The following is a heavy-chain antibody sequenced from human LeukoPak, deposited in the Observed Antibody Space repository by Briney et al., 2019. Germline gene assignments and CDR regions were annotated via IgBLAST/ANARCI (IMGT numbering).Heavy chain of an antibody. CDR2: IYHTGST. CDR1: GGSISSLNW. J-gene: IGHJ5*02. V-gene: IGHV4-4*02. CDR3: ASGKAGWFDP. Sequence: PSETLSLTCAVAGGSISSLNWWSWVRQPPGKGLEWLGEIYHTGSTNYNPSLKSRVSISVDTSKNQFSLRLSSVTAADTAVYYCASGKAGWFDPWGQGTLVTVSS.